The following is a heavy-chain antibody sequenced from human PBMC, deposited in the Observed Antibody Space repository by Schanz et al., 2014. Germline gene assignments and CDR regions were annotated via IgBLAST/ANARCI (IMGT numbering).Heavy chain of an antibody. Sequence: QVQLVDSGGGLVKPGGSLRLSCAASGFTFSDYYMTWIRQAPGKGLEWVSLVSASGGGPFYADSVKGRFTISRDNAKNSLYLQMNSLRAEDTAVYYCAGAVATIRADSFDIWGQGTMVAVSS. D-gene: IGHD5-12*01. J-gene: IGHJ3*02. CDR2: VSASGGGP. CDR3: AGAVATIRADSFDI. CDR1: GFTFSDYY. V-gene: IGHV3-11*04.